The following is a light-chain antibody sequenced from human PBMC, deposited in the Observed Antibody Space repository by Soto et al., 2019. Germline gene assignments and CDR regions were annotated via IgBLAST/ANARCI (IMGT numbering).Light chain of an antibody. CDR3: SSFARSSTPV. CDR1: SSDVGGYNY. Sequence: QSALTQPASVSASPGQSVSISCTGTSSDVGGYNYVSWYQHYPGKAPKLIIYDVSNRPSGISNRFSGSKSGNTASLTISGLQAEDEADYYCSSFARSSTPVFGGGTKLTVL. V-gene: IGLV2-14*03. J-gene: IGLJ2*01. CDR2: DVS.